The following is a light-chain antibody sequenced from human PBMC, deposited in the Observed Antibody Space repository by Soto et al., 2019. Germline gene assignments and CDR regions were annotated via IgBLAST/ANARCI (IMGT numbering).Light chain of an antibody. Sequence: QSALTQPASVSGSPGQSITISCTGARSDVGDYNYVSWYQHHPGKAPKLVIYDVSSRPSGVSGRFSGSKSGNTASLTISGLQAEDEADYYCSSYATSSTLEWVFGGGTKLTVL. CDR1: RSDVGDYNY. CDR2: DVS. CDR3: SSYATSSTLEWV. J-gene: IGLJ3*02. V-gene: IGLV2-14*03.